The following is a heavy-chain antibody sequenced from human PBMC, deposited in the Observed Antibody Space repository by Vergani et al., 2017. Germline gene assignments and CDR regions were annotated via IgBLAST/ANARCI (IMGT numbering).Heavy chain of an antibody. J-gene: IGHJ6*03. CDR1: GGTFSSYA. CDR3: AEERGVKGQDDYNYYCMDV. Sequence: QVQLVQSGAEVKKPGSSVKVSCKASGGTFSSYAISWVRQAPGQGLEWMGGIIPIFGTANYAQKFQGSVTITADEYTSTAYMELSSLRSEDTAVYYWAEERGVKGQDDYNYYCMDVWGKGTTVTVSS. D-gene: IGHD3-16*01. CDR2: IIPIFGTA. V-gene: IGHV1-69*01.